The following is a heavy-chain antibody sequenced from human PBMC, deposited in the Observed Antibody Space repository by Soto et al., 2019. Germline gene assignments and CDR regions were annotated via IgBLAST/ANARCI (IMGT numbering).Heavy chain of an antibody. V-gene: IGHV1-18*01. CDR1: GYSFTSYG. CDR3: SRDDSDWFFN. CDR2: ISAYNGNT. Sequence: AASVKVSCKASGYSFTSYGISWVRQAPGQGLEWMGWISAYNGNTNYAQKLQGRVTMTTDTSTSTAYMELRSLRSDDTAVYYCSRDDSDWFFNWGRGTLVTVSS. J-gene: IGHJ4*02. D-gene: IGHD3-9*01.